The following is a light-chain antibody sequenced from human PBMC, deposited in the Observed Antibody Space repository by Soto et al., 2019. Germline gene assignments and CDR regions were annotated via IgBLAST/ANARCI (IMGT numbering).Light chain of an antibody. CDR1: TGTVTTSHY. Sequence: QTVVTQEPSLTVSPGGKVTLTCGSSTGTVTTSHYPYWFQQKPGQAPRTLIFDTDNTHSWTPARFSGSLLGGKPALTLSGAQPEDEAEYFCSLSYSGYRVFGGGTKVTVL. CDR3: SLSYSGYRV. J-gene: IGLJ3*02. CDR2: DTD. V-gene: IGLV7-46*01.